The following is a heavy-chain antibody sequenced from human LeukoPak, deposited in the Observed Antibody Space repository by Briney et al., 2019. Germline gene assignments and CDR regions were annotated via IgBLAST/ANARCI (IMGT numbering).Heavy chain of an antibody. D-gene: IGHD6-13*01. CDR1: GFTFDDYA. Sequence: GGSLRLSCAASGFTFDDYAMHWVRQAPGKGLEWVSGISWNSGSIGYADSVKGRFTISRDNAKNSLYLQMNSLRAEDTALYYCAKSYSSSWYGGYYFDYWGQETLVTVSS. V-gene: IGHV3-9*01. CDR3: AKSYSSSWYGGYYFDY. CDR2: ISWNSGSI. J-gene: IGHJ4*02.